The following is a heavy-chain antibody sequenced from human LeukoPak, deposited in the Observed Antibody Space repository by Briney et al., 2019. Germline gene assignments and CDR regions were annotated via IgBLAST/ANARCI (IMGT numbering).Heavy chain of an antibody. Sequence: GGSLRLSCAASGFTFSSYSMNWVRQAPGKGLEWVSSISSSSSYIYYADSVKGRFTISRDNAKNSLYLQMTSLRAEDTAVYYCARDEGGDYYDSSGYSPWGQGTMVTVSS. CDR2: ISSSSSYI. J-gene: IGHJ5*02. V-gene: IGHV3-21*01. CDR3: ARDEGGDYYDSSGYSP. D-gene: IGHD3-22*01. CDR1: GFTFSSYS.